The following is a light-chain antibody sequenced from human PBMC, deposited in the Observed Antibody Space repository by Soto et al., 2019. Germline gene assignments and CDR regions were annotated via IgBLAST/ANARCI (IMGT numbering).Light chain of an antibody. CDR2: GAS. CDR1: QSVSSRF. Sequence: EIVLTQSPGTLSFSLEERDSLSFTASQSVSSRFLAWYQHKPGQDPRLLIYGASSSATRIPDRFSGSVSGTDFTLTSSRLEPEDFAVYYCQQYHSSPRKLGQGTKVPIK. CDR3: QQYHSSPRK. J-gene: IGKJ1*01. V-gene: IGKV3-20*01.